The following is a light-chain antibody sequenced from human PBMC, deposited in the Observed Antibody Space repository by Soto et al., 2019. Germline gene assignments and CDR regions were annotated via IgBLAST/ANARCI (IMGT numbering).Light chain of an antibody. J-gene: IGKJ4*01. CDR2: GAS. CDR3: QQRSNWPPLT. CDR1: QSVSSSY. Sequence: EIVLTQSPGTLSLSPGERATLSCRASQSVSSSYLAWYQQKPGQAPRLLIYGASSRATGIPDRFSGSGSGTDFTLPISRLEPEDFAVYYCQQRSNWPPLTFGGGTKVEIK. V-gene: IGKV3D-20*02.